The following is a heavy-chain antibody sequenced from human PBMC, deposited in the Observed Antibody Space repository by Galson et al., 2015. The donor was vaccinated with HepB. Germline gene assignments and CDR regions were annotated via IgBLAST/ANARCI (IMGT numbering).Heavy chain of an antibody. CDR1: GFTFSSYA. J-gene: IGHJ4*02. CDR2: ISSNGGST. V-gene: IGHV3-64*01. D-gene: IGHD2-2*01. Sequence: SLRLSCAASGFTFSSYAMHWVRQAPGKGLEYVSAISSNGGSTYYANSVKGRFTISRDNSKNTLYLQMGSLRAEDMAVYYCVKDPSGGYCSGISCHVWGQGTLVTVSS. CDR3: VKDPSGGYCSGISCHV.